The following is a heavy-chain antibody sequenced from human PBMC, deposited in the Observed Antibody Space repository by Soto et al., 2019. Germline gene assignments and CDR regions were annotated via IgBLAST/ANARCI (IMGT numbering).Heavy chain of an antibody. CDR1: GGTFSSLG. D-gene: IGHD5-12*01. V-gene: IGHV1-69*01. CDR3: ATRGTQGRWLEFADY. J-gene: IGHJ4*02. CDR2: IIPISGRT. Sequence: QVQLVQSGADVKRPGSSVKVSCEASGGTFSSLGFTWVRQAPGQGLEWMGGIIPISGRTTFAPKFLGRVTITADESTSTTYMELTALTSDYTAIYYCATRGTQGRWLEFADYWGQGTLVTVSS.